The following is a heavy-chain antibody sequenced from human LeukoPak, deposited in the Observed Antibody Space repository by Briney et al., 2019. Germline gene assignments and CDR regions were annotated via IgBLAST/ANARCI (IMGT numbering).Heavy chain of an antibody. CDR2: IYYSGST. CDR1: GYSISSGYY. J-gene: IGHJ6*03. V-gene: IGHV4-38-2*02. D-gene: IGHD3-16*02. CDR3: ARHPMITFGGLIVSYYYYYMDV. Sequence: SETLSLTCTVSGYSISSGYYWGWIRQPPGKGLEWIGSIYYSGSTYYNPSLKSRVTISVDTSKNQFSLKLNSVTAADTAVYYCARHPMITFGGLIVSYYYYYMDVWGKGTTVTISS.